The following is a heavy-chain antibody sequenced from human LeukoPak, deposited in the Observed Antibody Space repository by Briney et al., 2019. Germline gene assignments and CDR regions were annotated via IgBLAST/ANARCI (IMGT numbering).Heavy chain of an antibody. J-gene: IGHJ4*02. Sequence: GRSLRLSCAASGFTFSSYGIHWVRQAPGKGLEWVAVISYDGSNKYYADSVKGRFTISRDNSKNTLYLQMNSLRAEDTAVYYCAKDYYGSGSYPYYFDYWGQGTLVTVSS. D-gene: IGHD3-10*01. V-gene: IGHV3-30*18. CDR2: ISYDGSNK. CDR1: GFTFSSYG. CDR3: AKDYYGSGSYPYYFDY.